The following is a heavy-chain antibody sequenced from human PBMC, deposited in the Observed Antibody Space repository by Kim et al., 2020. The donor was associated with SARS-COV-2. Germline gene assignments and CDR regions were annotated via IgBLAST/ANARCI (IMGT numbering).Heavy chain of an antibody. CDR2: IGGSGSAI. D-gene: IGHD3-10*01. Sequence: GGSLRLSCAASGFTFSDFAMSWIRQAPGKGLEWLSYIGGSGSAIYYADSVKGRFTIPRDNAKNSLYLQMNSLRVEDTAVYYCARGSLWGGDYWGQGTLVT. V-gene: IGHV3-11*01. J-gene: IGHJ4*02. CDR3: ARGSLWGGDY. CDR1: GFTFSDFA.